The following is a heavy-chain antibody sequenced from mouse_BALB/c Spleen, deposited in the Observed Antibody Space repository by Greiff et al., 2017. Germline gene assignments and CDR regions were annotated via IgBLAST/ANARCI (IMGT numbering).Heavy chain of an antibody. Sequence: QVQLQQPGAELVKPGASVKLSCKASGYTFTSYWMHWVKQRPGQGLEWIGEINPSNGRTNYNEKFKSKATLTVDKSSSTAYMQLSSLTSEDSAVYYCAALGSRRFDYWGQGTTLTVSS. V-gene: IGHV1S81*02. D-gene: IGHD1-1*01. J-gene: IGHJ2*01. CDR2: INPSNGRT. CDR1: GYTFTSYW. CDR3: AALGSRRFDY.